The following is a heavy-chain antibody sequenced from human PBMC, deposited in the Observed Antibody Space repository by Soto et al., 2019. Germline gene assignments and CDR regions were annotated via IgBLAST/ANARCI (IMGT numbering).Heavy chain of an antibody. V-gene: IGHV3-23*01. CDR2: LTAGGGTT. D-gene: IGHD4-17*01. CDR3: AHPRGYGVFDAYDI. J-gene: IGHJ3*02. CDR1: GFTFSTYA. Sequence: QPGGSLRLSCVASGFTFSTYAMNWVRQAPGKGLEWVSALTAGGGTTYYADSVKGRFTISRANSLNALYLQMNNLRVEDTAVYYCAHPRGYGVFDAYDIWGQGTMVTVSS.